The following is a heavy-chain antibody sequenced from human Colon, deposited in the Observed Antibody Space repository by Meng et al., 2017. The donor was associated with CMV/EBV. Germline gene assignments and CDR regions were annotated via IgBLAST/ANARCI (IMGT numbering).Heavy chain of an antibody. V-gene: IGHV3-66*01. Sequence: LVVSGGGLVQPGGSLGPSCAVAAFNVSGGYMSWVRQAAGKGLEWVSSIFSNGNTYYADSVKCRFTISRDDSKNILFLQMTTLRAEDTAVYSCADFENGPGYWGQGTLVTVSS. CDR2: IFSNGNT. CDR1: AFNVSGGY. J-gene: IGHJ4*02. CDR3: ADFENGPGY. D-gene: IGHD1-14*01.